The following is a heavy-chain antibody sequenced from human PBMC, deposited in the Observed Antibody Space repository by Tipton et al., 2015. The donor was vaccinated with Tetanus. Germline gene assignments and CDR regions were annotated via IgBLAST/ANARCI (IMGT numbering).Heavy chain of an antibody. D-gene: IGHD6-6*01. Sequence: TLSLTCTVSGGSISSGGYYWTWLRPHPGKGLEWIGDIYYSASTYYNPSLKSSVSISVDTSNNQFSVNLNSATAAGTAVYYSAREQARGARRWNCFPCWGQAALVPPSS. CDR2: IYYSAST. CDR1: GGSISSGGYY. V-gene: IGHV4-31*03. CDR3: AREQARGARRWNCFPC. J-gene: IGHJ4*02.